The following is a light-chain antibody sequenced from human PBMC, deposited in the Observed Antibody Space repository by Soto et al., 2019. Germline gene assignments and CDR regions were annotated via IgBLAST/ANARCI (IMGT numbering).Light chain of an antibody. Sequence: PGERATLSCRASQSVYSNLAWYQHKPGQTPRLLIYESSTRATGIPARFSGGGSGTEFTLTISSLQSEDFADYFCQQYQSWPLTFGGGTKVEIK. CDR2: ESS. V-gene: IGKV3-15*01. CDR3: QQYQSWPLT. J-gene: IGKJ4*01. CDR1: QSVYSN.